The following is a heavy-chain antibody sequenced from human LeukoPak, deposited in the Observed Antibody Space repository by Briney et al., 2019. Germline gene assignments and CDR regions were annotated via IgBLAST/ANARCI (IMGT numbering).Heavy chain of an antibody. D-gene: IGHD3-3*01. Sequence: PGGSLRLSCAASGFTFSSYAMSWVRQAPGKGLEWVSATSGSGGSTYYADSVKGRFTISRDNSKNTLYLQMNSLRAEDTAVYYCAKSVGITIFGVVIFWGQGTLVTVSS. J-gene: IGHJ4*02. CDR2: TSGSGGST. CDR1: GFTFSSYA. V-gene: IGHV3-23*01. CDR3: AKSVGITIFGVVIF.